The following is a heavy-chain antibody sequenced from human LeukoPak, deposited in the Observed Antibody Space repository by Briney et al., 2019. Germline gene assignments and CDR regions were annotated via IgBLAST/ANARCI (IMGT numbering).Heavy chain of an antibody. Sequence: PGGTLRLSCAASGFTFSSYGMSWVRQAPGTGLEWGSAISGSGVGTYYADSVKGRFTISRDNSKNTLYLQMNTLRAEDTAVYYCAKGVGYCSGGSCQQFDYWGQGTLVTVSS. CDR2: ISGSGVGT. J-gene: IGHJ4*02. V-gene: IGHV3-23*01. D-gene: IGHD2-15*01. CDR3: AKGVGYCSGGSCQQFDY. CDR1: GFTFSSYG.